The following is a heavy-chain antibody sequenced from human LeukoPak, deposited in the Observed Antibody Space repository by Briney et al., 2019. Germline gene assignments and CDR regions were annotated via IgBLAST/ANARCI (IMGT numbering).Heavy chain of an antibody. V-gene: IGHV3-21*01. Sequence: GGSLRLSCAASGSTFSSYGMHWVRQAPGKGLEWVSSISSSSSYIYYADSVKGRFTISRDNAKNSLYLQMNSLRAEDTAVYYCARTRMVRTDAFDIWGQGTMVTVSS. CDR1: GSTFSSYG. CDR2: ISSSSSYI. CDR3: ARTRMVRTDAFDI. D-gene: IGHD3-10*01. J-gene: IGHJ3*02.